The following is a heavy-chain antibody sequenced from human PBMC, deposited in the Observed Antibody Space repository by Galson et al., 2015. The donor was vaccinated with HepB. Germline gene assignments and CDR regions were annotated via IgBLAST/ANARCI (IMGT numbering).Heavy chain of an antibody. V-gene: IGHV3-23*01. Sequence: SLRLSCAASGFTFSSYAMSWVRQAPGKGLEWVSAISGSGGSTYYADSVKGRFTISRDNSKNTLYLQMNSLRAEDTAVYYCAKDRAVATIFEYFQHWGQGTLVTVSS. CDR2: ISGSGGST. D-gene: IGHD5-12*01. CDR3: AKDRAVATIFEYFQH. CDR1: GFTFSSYA. J-gene: IGHJ1*01.